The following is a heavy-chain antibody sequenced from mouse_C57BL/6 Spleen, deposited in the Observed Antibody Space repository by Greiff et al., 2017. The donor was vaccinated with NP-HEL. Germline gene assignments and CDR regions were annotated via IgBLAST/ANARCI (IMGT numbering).Heavy chain of an antibody. D-gene: IGHD5-5*01. V-gene: IGHV1-69*01. Sequence: VQLQQPGAELVMPGASVKLSCKASGSTFTSYWMHWVKQRPGPGLEWIGEIDPSDSYTNYNPKFKGKSTLTVDKSSSTAYMQLSSLTSEDSAVYYCARSGNYLFAYWGQGTLVTVSA. CDR1: GSTFTSYW. CDR2: IDPSDSYT. J-gene: IGHJ3*01. CDR3: ARSGNYLFAY.